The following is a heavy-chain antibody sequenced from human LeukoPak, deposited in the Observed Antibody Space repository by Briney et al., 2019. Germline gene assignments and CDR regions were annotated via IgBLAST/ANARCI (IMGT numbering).Heavy chain of an antibody. CDR2: IKRDGSNT. J-gene: IGHJ5*02. V-gene: IGHV3-23*05. CDR1: GFTFSEHS. D-gene: IGHD2-15*01. CDR3: AKGGYPSCFDP. Sequence: GGSLRLSCEASGFTFSEHSMSWVRQAPGKGLEWVSTIKRDGSNTYYTDSVEGRFTISRDNSKNTLYLEMNTLRAEDTAVYYCAKGGYPSCFDPWGQGTQVTVSS.